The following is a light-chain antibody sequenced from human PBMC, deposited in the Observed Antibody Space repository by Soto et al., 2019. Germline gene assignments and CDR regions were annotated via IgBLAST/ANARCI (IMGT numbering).Light chain of an antibody. CDR1: SSDVGSYNL. Sequence: QSALTQPASGSGSPGQSITISCTGTSSDVGSYNLVSWYQQHPGKAPKLMIYEGSKRPSGVSNRFSGSKSGNTASLTISGRQAEEEADYCCCSYAGSSTNVFGTGTKVTVL. V-gene: IGLV2-23*01. J-gene: IGLJ1*01. CDR3: CSYAGSSTNV. CDR2: EGS.